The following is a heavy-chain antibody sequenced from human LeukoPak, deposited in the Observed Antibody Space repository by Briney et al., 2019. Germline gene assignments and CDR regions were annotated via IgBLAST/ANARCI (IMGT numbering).Heavy chain of an antibody. D-gene: IGHD5-24*01. Sequence: PGGSLRLSCAASGFTFSYYDMIWVRQAPGKGLEWVSSISSSSYYINYADSVKGRFTISRDNAKNSLYLQMNSLRAEDTAVYYCASRDGCNSRSDHWGQGTLVTVSS. CDR3: ASRDGCNSRSDH. V-gene: IGHV3-21*01. CDR2: ISSSSYYI. J-gene: IGHJ4*02. CDR1: GFTFSYYD.